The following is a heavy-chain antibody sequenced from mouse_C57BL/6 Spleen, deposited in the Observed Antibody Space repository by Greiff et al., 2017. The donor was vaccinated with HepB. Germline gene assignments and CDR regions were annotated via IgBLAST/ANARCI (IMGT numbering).Heavy chain of an antibody. CDR2: IYPGSGNT. Sequence: QVHVKQSGAELVRPGASVKLSCKASGYTFTDYYINWVKQRPGQGLEWIARIYPGSGNTYYNEKFKGKATLTAEKSSSTAYMQLSSLTSEDSAVYFCAREDDYGFAYWGQGTLVTVSA. D-gene: IGHD2-4*01. CDR1: GYTFTDYY. CDR3: AREDDYGFAY. V-gene: IGHV1-76*01. J-gene: IGHJ3*01.